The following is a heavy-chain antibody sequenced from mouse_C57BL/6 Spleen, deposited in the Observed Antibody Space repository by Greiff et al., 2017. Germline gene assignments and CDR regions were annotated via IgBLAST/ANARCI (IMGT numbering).Heavy chain of an antibody. D-gene: IGHD3-2*02. CDR3: TKGKVSSGPSFAY. V-gene: IGHV1-15*01. J-gene: IGHJ3*01. CDR1: GYTFTDYE. CDR2: IDPETGGT. Sequence: QVQLQQSGAELVRPGASVTLSCKASGYTFTDYEMHWVKQTPVHGLEWIGAIDPETGGTAYNQKFKGKAILTADKSSSTAYMWLRSLTSEDSAVYCCTKGKVSSGPSFAYWGQGTLVTVSA.